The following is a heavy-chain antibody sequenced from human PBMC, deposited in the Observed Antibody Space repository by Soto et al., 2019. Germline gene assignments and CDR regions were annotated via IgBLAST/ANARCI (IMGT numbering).Heavy chain of an antibody. J-gene: IGHJ4*02. CDR1: GYSFTSLD. CDR2: MQPSTGRT. Sequence: QVQLVQSGAEVREPGASVKVSCKASGYSFTSLDINWVRQTAGQGLEWMGWMQPSTGRTGYAQKFQGRVTMTRDTSINTAYIELTTLTSDDTAIYYCALGVSAGVDYWGQGTLVTVSS. D-gene: IGHD1-26*01. CDR3: ALGVSAGVDY. V-gene: IGHV1-8*01.